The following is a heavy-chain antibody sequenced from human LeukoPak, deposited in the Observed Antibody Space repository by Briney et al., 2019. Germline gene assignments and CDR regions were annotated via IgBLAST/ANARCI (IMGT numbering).Heavy chain of an antibody. D-gene: IGHD2-2*01. CDR3: AKDIVVVPAAGRYGMDV. V-gene: IGHV3-23*01. CDR2: ISGSGGST. CDR1: GFTFSSYA. Sequence: GGSLRLSCAASGFTFSSYAMIWVRQAPGKGLEWVSAISGSGGSTYYADSVKGRFTISRDNSKNTLYLQMNSLRAEDTAVYYFAKDIVVVPAAGRYGMDVWGQGTTVTVSS. J-gene: IGHJ6*02.